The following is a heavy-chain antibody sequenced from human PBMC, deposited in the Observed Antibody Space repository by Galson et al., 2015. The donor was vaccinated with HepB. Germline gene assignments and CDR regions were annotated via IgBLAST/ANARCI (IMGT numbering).Heavy chain of an antibody. V-gene: IGHV1-18*01. CDR2: ISPYNGNT. CDR3: ARAGYSSGWDF. CDR1: G. Sequence: GITWVRQAPRQGLEWMGWISPYNGNTNYAQTLQGRVTMTTDTSTSTAYMELRSLTSDDTAVYYCARAGYSSGWDFWGQGTLVTVSS. D-gene: IGHD6-19*01. J-gene: IGHJ4*02.